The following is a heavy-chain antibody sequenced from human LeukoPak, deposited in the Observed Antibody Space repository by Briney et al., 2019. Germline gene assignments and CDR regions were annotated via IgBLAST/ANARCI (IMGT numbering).Heavy chain of an antibody. CDR2: ITPSVDTT. J-gene: IGHJ4*02. CDR3: VREESGGYFDY. D-gene: IGHD2-8*02. CDR1: GYTFTNYL. Sequence: ASVKVSCKASGYTFTNYLLHWVRQAPGQGLEWVGRITPSVDTTNYAQKFRDRVTMTRDTSTSTVYMELSSLRSEDTAVYHRVREESGGYFDYWGQGTLVTVPS. V-gene: IGHV1-46*01.